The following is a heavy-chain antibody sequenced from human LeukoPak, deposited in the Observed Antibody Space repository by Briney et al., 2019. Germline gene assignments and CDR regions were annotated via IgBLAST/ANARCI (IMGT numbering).Heavy chain of an antibody. CDR1: GFTFSGYS. CDR3: ASLVNTYYYDSSGYYDY. J-gene: IGHJ4*02. V-gene: IGHV3-48*01. D-gene: IGHD3-22*01. Sequence: GGSLRLSCAASGFTFSGYSMNWVRQAPGKGLEWVSYISSSSTIYYADSVKGRFTISRDNAKNSLYLQMNSLRAEDTAVYYCASLVNTYYYDSSGYYDYWGQGTLVTVSS. CDR2: ISSSSTI.